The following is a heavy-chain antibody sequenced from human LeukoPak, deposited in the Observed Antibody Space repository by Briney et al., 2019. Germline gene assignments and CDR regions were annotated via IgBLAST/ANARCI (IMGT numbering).Heavy chain of an antibody. CDR2: IIPILGIA. J-gene: IGHJ4*02. Sequence: ASVKVSCKASGGTFSSYTISWVRQAPGQGLEWMGRIIPILGIANYAQKFQGRVTITADKSTSTACMELSSLRSEDTAVYYCARDRDSSGWYYFDYWGQGTLVTVSS. D-gene: IGHD6-19*01. CDR1: GGTFSSYT. V-gene: IGHV1-69*04. CDR3: ARDRDSSGWYYFDY.